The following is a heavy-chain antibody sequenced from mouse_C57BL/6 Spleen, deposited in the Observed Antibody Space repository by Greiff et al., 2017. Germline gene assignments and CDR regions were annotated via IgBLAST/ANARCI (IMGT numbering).Heavy chain of an antibody. Sequence: QVQLQQPGAELVKPGASVKLSCKASGYTFTSYWMHWVKQRPGQGLKWIGMIHPNSGSTNYNEKFKSKATLTVDKSSSTAYMQLSSLTSEYSAVYYCARGDSNYDYYAMDYWGQGTSVTVSS. J-gene: IGHJ4*01. D-gene: IGHD2-5*01. CDR1: GYTFTSYW. CDR3: ARGDSNYDYYAMDY. CDR2: IHPNSGST. V-gene: IGHV1-64*01.